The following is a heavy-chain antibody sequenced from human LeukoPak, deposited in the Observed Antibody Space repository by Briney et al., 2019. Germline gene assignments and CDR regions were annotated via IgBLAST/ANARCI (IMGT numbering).Heavy chain of an antibody. CDR1: GGSFSRYY. V-gene: IGHV4-34*01. CDR2: INHRGST. J-gene: IGHJ4*02. D-gene: IGHD3-10*01. Sequence: SETLSLTCAVYGGSFSRYYWSWIRQPPGKGLEWIGEINHRGSTNYNPSLKSRVTMSVDASKNQFSLKLSSVTAADTAVYYCARGSGVFGSGSSEFDYWGQGTLVTVSS. CDR3: ARGSGVFGSGSSEFDY.